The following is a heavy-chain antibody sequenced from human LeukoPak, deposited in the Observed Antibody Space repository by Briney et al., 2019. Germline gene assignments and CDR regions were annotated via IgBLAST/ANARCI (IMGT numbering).Heavy chain of an antibody. CDR1: GGSISSTSYH. Sequence: SETLSLTCTVSGGSISSTSYHWGWIRQPPGKGLDWIGTIYYSGTTYHNPSLKSRVTISVDTSKNQFSLKLSSVIAADTAVYYCARVAAARTRWFDPWGQGTLVTVSS. D-gene: IGHD6-13*01. CDR3: ARVAAARTRWFDP. CDR2: IYYSGTT. J-gene: IGHJ5*02. V-gene: IGHV4-39*01.